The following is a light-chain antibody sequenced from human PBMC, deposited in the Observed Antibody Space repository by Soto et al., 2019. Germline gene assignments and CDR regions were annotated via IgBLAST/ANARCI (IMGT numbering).Light chain of an antibody. V-gene: IGKV1-9*01. J-gene: IGKJ4*01. CDR3: QQLYSFPLT. Sequence: DIQLTQSPSFLSASIGDRVTSTCRASQDFSNFLAWYQQKPGRAPKLLMYDASTLQSGVPSRFSGSGSGTEFTLTIISLHPEDFATDYCQQLYSFPLTFGGGTKVEIK. CDR2: DAS. CDR1: QDFSNF.